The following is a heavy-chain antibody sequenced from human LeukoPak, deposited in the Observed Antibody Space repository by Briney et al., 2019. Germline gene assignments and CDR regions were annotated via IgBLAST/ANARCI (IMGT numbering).Heavy chain of an antibody. V-gene: IGHV3-23*01. Sequence: PGGSLRLSCAASGFTFSNYAMSWVRQAPGKGLEWVSGISGSGGSTHYADSVKGRFTISRDNSKNTLYLQMNSLRAEDTAIYYCAKTYSSSWYTFDYWGQGTLVTVSS. D-gene: IGHD6-13*01. CDR3: AKTYSSSWYTFDY. CDR2: ISGSGGST. J-gene: IGHJ4*02. CDR1: GFTFSNYA.